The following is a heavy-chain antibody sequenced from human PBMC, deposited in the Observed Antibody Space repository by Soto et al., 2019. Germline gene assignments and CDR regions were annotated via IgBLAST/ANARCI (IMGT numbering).Heavy chain of an antibody. Sequence: ASVKVSCKASGGIFSNHAINWVRQAPGQGLEWMGGIVPIFRTANYAQKFRGRVSITADNSTSTAYMELSSLTSEDTAFYYCARSGSQAAAPSLYFYYFHLDVWGQGTTVTVSS. CDR3: ARSGSQAAAPSLYFYYFHLDV. D-gene: IGHD6-13*01. V-gene: IGHV1-69*06. CDR2: IVPIFRTA. CDR1: GGIFSNHA. J-gene: IGHJ6*03.